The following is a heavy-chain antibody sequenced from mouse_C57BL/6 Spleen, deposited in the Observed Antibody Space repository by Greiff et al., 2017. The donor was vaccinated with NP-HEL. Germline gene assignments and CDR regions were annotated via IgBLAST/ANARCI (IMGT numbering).Heavy chain of an antibody. CDR1: GYTFTSYW. J-gene: IGHJ2*01. CDR2: INPSNGGT. V-gene: IGHV1-53*01. D-gene: IGHD2-2*01. CDR3: ARLLWLRRPFDY. Sequence: QVQLQQPGTELVKPGASVKLSCKASGYTFTSYWMHWVKQRPGQGLEWIGIINPSNGGTNYNEKFKSKATLTVDKSSSTAYMQLSSLTSEDSAVYYGARLLWLRRPFDYWGQGTTLTVSS.